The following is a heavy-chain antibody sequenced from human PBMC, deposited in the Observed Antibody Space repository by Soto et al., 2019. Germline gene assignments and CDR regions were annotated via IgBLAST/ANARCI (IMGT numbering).Heavy chain of an antibody. CDR3: VTHSWNY. D-gene: IGHD1-1*01. J-gene: IGHJ4*02. CDR1: RLTFTSLH. Sequence: EVQLLESGGGLVQPGGSLRLSCAVSRLTFTSLHLSWVRQPPGKGLEWVSAIQGSDLNTYYADSVRGRFTISRDMSKNTLFLHMNSLADEDTAVYFCVTHSWNYWGQGTLVTVSS. V-gene: IGHV3-23*01. CDR2: IQGSDLNT.